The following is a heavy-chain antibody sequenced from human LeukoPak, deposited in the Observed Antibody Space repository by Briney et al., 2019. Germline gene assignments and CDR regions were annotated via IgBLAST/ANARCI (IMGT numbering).Heavy chain of an antibody. V-gene: IGHV5-51*01. D-gene: IGHD3-22*01. CDR3: ARSGYYDSSTYSDY. CDR2: IYPGDSDT. Sequence: GESLNISCKGSGYSFPSYWIGWVRQMPGKGLEWMGIIYPGDSDTRYSPSFQGQVTISADKSINTAYLQWSSLKASDTAMYYCARSGYYDSSTYSDYWGQGTLVTVSS. CDR1: GYSFPSYW. J-gene: IGHJ4*02.